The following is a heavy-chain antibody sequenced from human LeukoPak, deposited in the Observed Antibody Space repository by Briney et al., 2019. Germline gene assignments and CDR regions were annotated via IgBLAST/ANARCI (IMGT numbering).Heavy chain of an antibody. V-gene: IGHV4-61*02. Sequence: SQTLSLTCTVSGGSISSGSYYWGWIRQPAGKGLEWIGRIYTSGSTNYNPSLKSRVTISVDTSKNQFSLKLSSVTAADTAVYCCARVPIDSGSYYYYYYYMDVWGKGTTVTVSS. CDR2: IYTSGST. CDR1: GGSISSGSYY. D-gene: IGHD3-10*01. J-gene: IGHJ6*03. CDR3: ARVPIDSGSYYYYYYYMDV.